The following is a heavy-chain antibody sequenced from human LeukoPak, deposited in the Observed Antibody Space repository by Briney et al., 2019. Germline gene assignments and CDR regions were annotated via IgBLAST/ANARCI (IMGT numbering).Heavy chain of an antibody. J-gene: IGHJ6*03. V-gene: IGHV1-2*02. D-gene: IGHD6-13*01. CDR3: ARTVKRRSSWYVGRYYYYYMDV. CDR1: GYTFTGYH. CDR2: INPNSGGT. Sequence: ASVKVSCKASGYTFTGYHMHWVRQAPGQGLEWMGWINPNSGGTNYAQKLQGRVTMTTDTSTSTAYMELRSLRSDDTAVYYCARTVKRRSSWYVGRYYYYYMDVWGKGTTVTVSS.